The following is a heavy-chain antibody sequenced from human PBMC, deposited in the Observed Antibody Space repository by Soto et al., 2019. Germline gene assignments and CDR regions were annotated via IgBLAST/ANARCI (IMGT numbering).Heavy chain of an antibody. J-gene: IGHJ5*02. D-gene: IGHD6-13*01. CDR1: GGSISSYY. V-gene: IGHV4-59*01. Sequence: QVQLQESGPGLVKTSETLSLTCTVSGGSISSYYWSWIRQPPGKGLEWIGYIYYSGSTNYNPSLKSRVTISVDTSKNQFSLKLSSVTAADTAVYYCARGIAAAGSFWFDPWGQGTLVTVSS. CDR2: IYYSGST. CDR3: ARGIAAAGSFWFDP.